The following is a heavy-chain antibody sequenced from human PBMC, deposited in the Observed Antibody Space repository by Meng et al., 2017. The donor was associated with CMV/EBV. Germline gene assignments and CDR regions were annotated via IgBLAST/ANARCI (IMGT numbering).Heavy chain of an antibody. Sequence: GESLKISCAASGFTFSNAWMSWVRQAPGKGLEWVGRIKSKTDGGTTDYAAPVKGRFTISRDDSKNTLYLQMNSLKTEDTAVYYCTTEEIYGSNYWGQGTLVPFSS. V-gene: IGHV3-15*01. CDR1: GFTFSNAW. CDR3: TTEEIYGSNY. D-gene: IGHD5-12*01. J-gene: IGHJ4*02. CDR2: IKSKTDGGTT.